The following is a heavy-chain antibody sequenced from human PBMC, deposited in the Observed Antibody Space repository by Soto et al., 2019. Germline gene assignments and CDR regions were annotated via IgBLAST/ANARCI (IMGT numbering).Heavy chain of an antibody. CDR2: IYWDDDK. J-gene: IGHJ3*02. CDR1: GFSLSTSGVG. CDR3: AHRAVSAAAYYAFDI. Sequence: QITLKESGPTLVKPTQTLTLTCTFSGFSLSTSGVGVGWIRQPPGKALEWLALIYWDDDKRYSPSLKSRLTLTKDTSKHQVVLTMTNIDPVDTATYYCAHRAVSAAAYYAFDIWGQGTMVTVSS. D-gene: IGHD6-13*01. V-gene: IGHV2-5*02.